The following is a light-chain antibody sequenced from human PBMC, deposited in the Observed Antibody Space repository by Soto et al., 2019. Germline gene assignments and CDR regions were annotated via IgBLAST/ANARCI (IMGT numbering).Light chain of an antibody. V-gene: IGLV2-18*02. Sequence: QSALTQPPSVSGPPGQSVAISCTGTSSDVGSDNRVSWYQQPPGTAPKLIISEVSNRPSGVPYRFSGSKSGNTASLTISGLQAEDEADYYCSSYTSSSTYVFGTGTKLTVL. CDR2: EVS. CDR1: SSDVGSDNR. J-gene: IGLJ1*01. CDR3: SSYTSSSTYV.